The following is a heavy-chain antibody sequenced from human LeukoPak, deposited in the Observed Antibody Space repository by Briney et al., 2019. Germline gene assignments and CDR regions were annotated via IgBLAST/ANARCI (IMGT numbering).Heavy chain of an antibody. J-gene: IGHJ4*02. Sequence: GGSLRLSCAASGFTFSSYAMSWVRQAPGKGLEWVSAISGSGGSTYYADSVKGRFTISRDNSKNTLYLQMNSLRAEDTAVYYCARLLVAAVGHDYWGQGTLVTVSS. D-gene: IGHD6-13*01. CDR1: GFTFSSYA. CDR2: ISGSGGST. CDR3: ARLLVAAVGHDY. V-gene: IGHV3-23*01.